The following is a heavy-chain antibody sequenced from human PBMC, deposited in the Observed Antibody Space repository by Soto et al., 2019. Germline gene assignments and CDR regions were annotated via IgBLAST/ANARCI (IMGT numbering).Heavy chain of an antibody. Sequence: GGSLRLSCAASGFIFTSYSINWVRQAPGKGLEWVSSISSSSNYIYYADSMKGRFTISRDNAKNSVYLQMNSLRAEDTAVYYCARLDCSGGSCYRYFDYWGQGTLVTVSS. D-gene: IGHD2-15*01. CDR2: ISSSSNYI. CDR1: GFIFTSYS. CDR3: ARLDCSGGSCYRYFDY. V-gene: IGHV3-21*01. J-gene: IGHJ4*02.